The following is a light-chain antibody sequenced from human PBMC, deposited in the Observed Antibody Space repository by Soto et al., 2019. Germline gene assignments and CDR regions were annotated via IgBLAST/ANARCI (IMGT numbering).Light chain of an antibody. CDR3: QQYGT. CDR2: GAS. CDR1: QSISSW. J-gene: IGKJ1*01. Sequence: DIQMTQSPSTLSASVGDRVTITCRASQSISSWLAWYQQKPGKAPKLLIYGASSLESGVPSRFSGSGSGTEFTLTISILQPDDFATYFCQQYGTFGQGPRVDIK. V-gene: IGKV1-5*01.